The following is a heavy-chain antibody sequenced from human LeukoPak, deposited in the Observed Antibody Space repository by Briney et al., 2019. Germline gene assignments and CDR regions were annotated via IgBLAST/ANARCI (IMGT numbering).Heavy chain of an antibody. D-gene: IGHD1-26*01. J-gene: IGHJ4*02. CDR3: ARGTVGATTDY. Sequence: GGSLRLSCAASGFTFSSYSMTWVRQAPGKGLEWVSSISSSSSYIYYADSVKGRFAISRDNAKNSLYLQMNSLRAEDTAVYYCARGTVGATTDYWGQGTLVTVSS. V-gene: IGHV3-21*01. CDR2: ISSSSSYI. CDR1: GFTFSSYS.